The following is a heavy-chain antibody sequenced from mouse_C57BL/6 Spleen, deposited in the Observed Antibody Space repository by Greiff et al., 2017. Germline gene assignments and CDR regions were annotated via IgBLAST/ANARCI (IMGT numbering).Heavy chain of an antibody. J-gene: IGHJ3*01. CDR3: ARYYDGRAY. CDR2: IDPSDSYT. V-gene: IGHV1-69*01. Sequence: QVQLQQPGAELVMPGASVKLSCKASGYTFTSYWMHWVKQRPGQGLEWIGEIDPSDSYTNYNQKFKGKSTLTVDKSSSTAYMQLSSLTSEDSAVDYCARYYDGRAYWGQGTLVTVSA. D-gene: IGHD2-3*01. CDR1: GYTFTSYW.